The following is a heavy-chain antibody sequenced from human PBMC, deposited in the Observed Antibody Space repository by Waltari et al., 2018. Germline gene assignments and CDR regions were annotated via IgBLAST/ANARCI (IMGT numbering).Heavy chain of an antibody. CDR2: INWNGGST. V-gene: IGHV3-20*04. CDR3: AKDSLGIPFYYVDV. Sequence: DVQLVESGGSVVRPGGSLSLSCAASGFSFGDYDMSWVRQAPGKGLEWVSGINWNGGSTSYAESVKGRFTISRDNAKNSLYLQMNSLRDEDTALYYCAKDSLGIPFYYVDVWGKGTTVTVS. CDR1: GFSFGDYD. J-gene: IGHJ6*03.